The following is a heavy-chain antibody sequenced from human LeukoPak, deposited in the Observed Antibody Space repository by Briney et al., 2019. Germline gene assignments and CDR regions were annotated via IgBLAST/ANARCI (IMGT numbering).Heavy chain of an antibody. Sequence: GGALRLSCAASGFTFDDYAMHWVRQAPGKGLEWVSGITWNSGTIGYADSVKGRFTISRDNAKNSLYLQMNSLRAEDTALYYCAKDISRFRCSSTSCFTPLGYWGQGTLVTVSS. J-gene: IGHJ4*02. CDR2: ITWNSGTI. CDR1: GFTFDDYA. CDR3: AKDISRFRCSSTSCFTPLGY. V-gene: IGHV3-9*01. D-gene: IGHD2-2*02.